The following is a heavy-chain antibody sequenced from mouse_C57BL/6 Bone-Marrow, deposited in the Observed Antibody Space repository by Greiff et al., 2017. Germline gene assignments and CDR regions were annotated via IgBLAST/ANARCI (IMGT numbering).Heavy chain of an antibody. CDR1: GYTFTRYW. D-gene: IGHD1-1*01. J-gene: IGHJ1*03. CDR3: ARGGLLRYWYFDV. V-gene: IGHV1-64*01. Sequence: VQLQQPGAELVQPGASVKLSCKASGYTFTRYWMHWVKQRPGQGLEWIGMIHPNSGSTTYNEKFKSKATLTGDKSSSTAYLHLSSLTSEDSAVYYCARGGLLRYWYFDVWGTGTTVTVSS. CDR2: IHPNSGST.